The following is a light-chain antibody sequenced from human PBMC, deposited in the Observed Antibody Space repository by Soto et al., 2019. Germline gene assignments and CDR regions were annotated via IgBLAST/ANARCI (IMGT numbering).Light chain of an antibody. CDR3: QQYNSYSWT. CDR2: KAS. CDR1: QSMSSC. J-gene: IGKJ1*01. V-gene: IGKV1-5*03. Sequence: DIQMTQSPSTLSSSVGDRVTITCRASQSMSSCLAWYQQKPGKAPKLLIYKASSLQSGVPSRFSGSGSGTEFTLTISSLQPDDFATYYCQQYNSYSWTFGQGTKVDIK.